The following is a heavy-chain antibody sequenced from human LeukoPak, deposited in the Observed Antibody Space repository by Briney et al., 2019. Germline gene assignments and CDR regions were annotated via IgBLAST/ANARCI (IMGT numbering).Heavy chain of an antibody. J-gene: IGHJ4*02. D-gene: IGHD3-22*01. V-gene: IGHV4-34*01. Sequence: PSETLSPTCAVYGGSFSGYYWSWIRQPPGKGLEWIGEINHSGSTNYNPSLKSRVTISVHTSNNQFSLKLSSVTAADTAVYYCATSYYYDSSGYYTPFDYWGQGTLVTVSS. CDR3: ATSYYYDSSGYYTPFDY. CDR1: GGSFSGYY. CDR2: INHSGST.